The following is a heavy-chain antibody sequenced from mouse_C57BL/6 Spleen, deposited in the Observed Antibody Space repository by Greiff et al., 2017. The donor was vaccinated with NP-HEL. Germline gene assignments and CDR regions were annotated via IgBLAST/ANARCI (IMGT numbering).Heavy chain of an antibody. D-gene: IGHD2-4*01. CDR1: GYTFTSYW. V-gene: IGHV1-72*01. Sequence: QVQLQQPGAELVKPGASVKLSCKASGYTFTSYWMHWVKQRPGRGLEWIGRIDPDSGGTKYNEKFKSKATMTVDQPSSPAYMQLSSLTSEDSAVYDCARRGYDYDDDYAMDYWGQGTSVTVSS. CDR2: IDPDSGGT. CDR3: ARRGYDYDDDYAMDY. J-gene: IGHJ4*01.